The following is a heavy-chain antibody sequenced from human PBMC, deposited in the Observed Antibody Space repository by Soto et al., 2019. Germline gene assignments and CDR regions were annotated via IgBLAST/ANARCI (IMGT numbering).Heavy chain of an antibody. J-gene: IGHJ4*02. D-gene: IGHD4-17*01. CDR1: GYTFTNYG. Sequence: QVQLVQSGAEVKRPGASVRLSCKASGYTFTNYGLSWLRQAPGQGLEWMGWINTYNGKTDYPQRFQGRVTMTTDTSTTTAYMKLTNLRSDDTAVYYCSRDRLTLTTSLVFDYWGQGTLVTVSS. CDR2: INTYNGKT. CDR3: SRDRLTLTTSLVFDY. V-gene: IGHV1-18*01.